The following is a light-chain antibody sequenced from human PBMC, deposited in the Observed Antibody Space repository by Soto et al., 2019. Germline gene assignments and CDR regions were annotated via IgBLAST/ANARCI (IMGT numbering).Light chain of an antibody. CDR2: GAS. CDR1: QSVNSR. Sequence: EILLTHSPGTLSMSPGERATLSFRASQSVNSRLAWYQQKPGQAPRLLISGASNRATGIPDRFSGSGSGTDFTLTISRLEPEDFALYFCQQYVGSPITFGQGTRLEIK. V-gene: IGKV3-20*01. CDR3: QQYVGSPIT. J-gene: IGKJ5*01.